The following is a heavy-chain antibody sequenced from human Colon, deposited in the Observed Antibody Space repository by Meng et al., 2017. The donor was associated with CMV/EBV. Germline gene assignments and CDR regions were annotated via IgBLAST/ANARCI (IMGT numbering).Heavy chain of an antibody. D-gene: IGHD2-2*02. Sequence: EVQLLESGGGLAQPGGSLRLTCATPVFTFSTYAMSWVRQAPGKGLEWVSAISGGGDSTHYADSVQGRFTISRDGSTNTLSLQMNGLRADDTAVYYCARGSYTTSYEVDYWGQGTLVTVSS. V-gene: IGHV3-23*01. J-gene: IGHJ4*02. CDR1: VFTFSTYA. CDR3: ARGSYTTSYEVDY. CDR2: ISGGGDST.